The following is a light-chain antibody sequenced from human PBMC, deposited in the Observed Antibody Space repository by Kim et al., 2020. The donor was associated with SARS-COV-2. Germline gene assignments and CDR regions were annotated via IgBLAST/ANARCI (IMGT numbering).Light chain of an antibody. Sequence: GQRVTLSGSGSSSNIGTNYVYWYQHLSGTAPKLVIYRNNRRPSGVPDRFSGSKSGTSASLAISGLRSEDEADYYCAAWDDSLSGVVFGGGTQLTVL. V-gene: IGLV1-47*01. CDR1: SSNIGTNY. CDR3: AAWDDSLSGVV. J-gene: IGLJ2*01. CDR2: RNN.